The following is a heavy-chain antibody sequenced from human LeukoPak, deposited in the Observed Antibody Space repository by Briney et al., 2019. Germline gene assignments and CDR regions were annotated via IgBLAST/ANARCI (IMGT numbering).Heavy chain of an antibody. CDR3: ARLMNYYGSD. Sequence: GGSLRLSCVASGFTFSNYWMSWVRQAPGKGLEWVANIKQDGSEKYYVDSVKGRFTISRDNAKNSLYLQMNSLRAEDTAVYYCARLMNYYGSDWGQGTLVTVSS. D-gene: IGHD3-10*01. V-gene: IGHV3-7*01. J-gene: IGHJ4*02. CDR1: GFTFSNYW. CDR2: IKQDGSEK.